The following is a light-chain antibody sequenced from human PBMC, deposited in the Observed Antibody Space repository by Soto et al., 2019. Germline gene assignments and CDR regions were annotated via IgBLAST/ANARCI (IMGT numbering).Light chain of an antibody. CDR1: RSEFGTYNF. Sequence: QSALTQPASVSGPPGKPIPISSTGTRSEFGTYNFVSWYQQRPGKAPKFIIYDDVRRPSGVSNRFSGSKSGNTASLTISGLQAEDEADYYCCSYAGTGVDYYVFGSGTKLTVL. V-gene: IGLV2-23*01. J-gene: IGLJ1*01. CDR2: DDV. CDR3: CSYAGTGVDYYV.